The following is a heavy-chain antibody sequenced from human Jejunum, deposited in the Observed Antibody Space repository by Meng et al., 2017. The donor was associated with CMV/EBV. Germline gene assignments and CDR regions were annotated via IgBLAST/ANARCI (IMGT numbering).Heavy chain of an antibody. Sequence: FGSYWMSWVRQAAGKGLGWVANINEDGSEKYYVDSVGGRFTISRDKAKNSLYLQMNSLRAEDTAVYYCARYYDVSTGYLHYFDYWGQGTLVTVSS. V-gene: IGHV3-7*01. J-gene: IGHJ4*02. D-gene: IGHD3-9*01. CDR3: ARYYDVSTGYLHYFDY. CDR1: FGSYW. CDR2: INEDGSEK.